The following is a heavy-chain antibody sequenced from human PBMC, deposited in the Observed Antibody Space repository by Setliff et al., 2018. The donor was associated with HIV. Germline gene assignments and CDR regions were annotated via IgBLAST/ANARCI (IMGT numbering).Heavy chain of an antibody. Sequence: SETLSLTCAVYGGSFSGYYWSWIRQPPGKGLEWIGEINHSGSTDYNPSLKSRVTISVDTSKNQFSLKLTSVTAADTAVYFCARDPHYFDTSGHYSWFYFDYWGQGTLVTSPQ. CDR2: INHSGST. CDR1: GGSFSGYY. V-gene: IGHV4-34*01. J-gene: IGHJ4*02. CDR3: ARDPHYFDTSGHYSWFYFDY. D-gene: IGHD3-22*01.